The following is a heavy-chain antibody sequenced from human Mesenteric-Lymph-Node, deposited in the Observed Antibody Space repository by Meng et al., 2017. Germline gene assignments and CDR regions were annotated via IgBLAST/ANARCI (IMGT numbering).Heavy chain of an antibody. J-gene: IGHJ5*02. Sequence: QVRLQGSGPGLVKPSPPLSLTCPVSGGSISSGGYYWSWIRQHPGKGLEWIGYIHSSGSTYYNPSLRSRLTISVDTSKNQFSLKLSSVTAADTAVYYCARASYGSGSPLGESWFDPWGQGTLVTVSS. CDR2: IHSSGST. CDR1: GGSISSGGYY. D-gene: IGHD3-10*01. CDR3: ARASYGSGSPLGESWFDP. V-gene: IGHV4-31*03.